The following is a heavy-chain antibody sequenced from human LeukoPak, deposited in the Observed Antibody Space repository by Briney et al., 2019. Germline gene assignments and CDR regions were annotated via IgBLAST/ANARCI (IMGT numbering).Heavy chain of an antibody. V-gene: IGHV4-38-2*02. D-gene: IGHD6-19*01. CDR1: GYSISSGYY. CDR3: ARDCSRGWYIALFDY. J-gene: IGHJ4*02. CDR2: IYHSGST. Sequence: SETLSLTCAVSGYSISSGYYWGWIRQPPGKGLEGIGSIYHSGSTYYNPSLKSRVTISVDTSKNQFSLKLSSVTAADTAVYYCARDCSRGWYIALFDYWGQGTLVTVSS.